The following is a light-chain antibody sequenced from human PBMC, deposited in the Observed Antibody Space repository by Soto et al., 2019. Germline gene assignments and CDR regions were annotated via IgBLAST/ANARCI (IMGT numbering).Light chain of an antibody. V-gene: IGLV3-1*01. J-gene: IGLJ2*01. CDR1: RLGDKY. Sequence: SYELTQPPSVSVSPGQTASIPCSGDRLGDKYACWYQQKPGQPPILVIFQDTKRPSGIPERFSGSNSGNTATLTISGTQAMDEADYYCQAWDSSTVVFGGGTQLTVL. CDR2: QDT. CDR3: QAWDSSTVV.